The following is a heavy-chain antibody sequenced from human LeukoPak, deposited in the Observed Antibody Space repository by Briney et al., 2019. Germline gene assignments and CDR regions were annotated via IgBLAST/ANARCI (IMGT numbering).Heavy chain of an antibody. D-gene: IGHD3-3*01. CDR1: GGSFSGYY. CDR2: IYHSGTT. V-gene: IGHV4-34*01. CDR3: ARHFLEGFDY. J-gene: IGHJ4*02. Sequence: SETLSLTCAVYGGSFSGYYWSWIRQPPGKGLEWIGSIYHSGTTYYNPSLKSRVTISVDTSKNQFSLKLSSVTAADTAVYYCARHFLEGFDYWGQGTLVTVSS.